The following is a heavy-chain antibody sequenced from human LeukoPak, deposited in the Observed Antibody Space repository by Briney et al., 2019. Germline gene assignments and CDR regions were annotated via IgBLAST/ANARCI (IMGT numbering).Heavy chain of an antibody. D-gene: IGHD4-11*01. CDR2: IYTSGST. CDR1: GGSISSYY. Sequence: SETLSLTCTVPGGSISSYYWSCIRQPAGKGLEWIGRIYTSGSTNYNPSLNSRVTMSVDTSKNQFSLKLSSVTAADTAVYYCATTTLTTSDAFDIWGQGTMVTVSS. CDR3: ATTTLTTSDAFDI. V-gene: IGHV4-4*07. J-gene: IGHJ3*02.